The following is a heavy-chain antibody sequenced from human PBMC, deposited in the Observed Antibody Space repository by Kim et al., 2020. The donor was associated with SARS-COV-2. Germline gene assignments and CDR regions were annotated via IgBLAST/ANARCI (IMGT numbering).Heavy chain of an antibody. CDR1: GFTFSSYW. CDR3: AREWRFSGSFDY. CDR2: IKQDGSEK. J-gene: IGHJ4*02. Sequence: GGSLRLSCAASGFTFSSYWMNWVRQAPGKGLEWVANIKQDGSEKYYVDSVKGRFTISRDNAKSSLFLQMNSLRVEDTAVYYCAREWRFSGSFDYWGQGTLVTVSS. V-gene: IGHV3-7*03. D-gene: IGHD6-19*01.